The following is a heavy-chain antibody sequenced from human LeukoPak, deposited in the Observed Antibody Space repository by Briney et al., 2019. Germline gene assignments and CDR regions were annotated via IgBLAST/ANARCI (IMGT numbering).Heavy chain of an antibody. CDR2: INHRGST. J-gene: IGHJ1*01. Sequence: ASETLSLTCAVYGGSFSDDDWSWIRQPPGKGLECIGEINHRGSTNYNPSLKSRGTISIDTSKNTSSLKLSSVTAADTAVFYCARTYCGGDWRFQHWGQGNLVTVSS. CDR1: GGSFSDDD. CDR3: ARTYCGGDWRFQH. V-gene: IGHV4-34*01. D-gene: IGHD2-21*02.